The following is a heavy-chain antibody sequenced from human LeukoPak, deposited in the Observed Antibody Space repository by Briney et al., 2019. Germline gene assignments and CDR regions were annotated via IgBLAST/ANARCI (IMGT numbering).Heavy chain of an antibody. CDR2: IYYSGNT. J-gene: IGHJ4*02. Sequence: SETLSLTCAVSGGSISTSNSYWGWLRRPPGKGLEWVGSIYYSGNTYYNPSLKSRFTISVDTSKNQFSLILTSVTAADTAVYYCARQTGAGLFILPGGQGTLVTVSS. D-gene: IGHD3-3*01. CDR3: ARQTGAGLFILP. CDR1: GGSISTSNSY. V-gene: IGHV4-39*01.